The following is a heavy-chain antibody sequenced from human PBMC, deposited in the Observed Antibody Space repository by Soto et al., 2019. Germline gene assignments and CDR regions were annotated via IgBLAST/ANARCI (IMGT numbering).Heavy chain of an antibody. J-gene: IGHJ4*02. CDR3: AKDLRGIAAAGFDY. CDR1: GFTFSSYG. Sequence: QVQLVESGGGVVQPGRSLRLSCAASGFTFSSYGMHWVRQAPGKGLEWVAVISYDGSNKYYADSVKGRFTISRDNSKNTLYLQMNSLRAEDTAVYYCAKDLRGIAAAGFDYWGQGTLVTVSS. V-gene: IGHV3-30*18. CDR2: ISYDGSNK. D-gene: IGHD6-13*01.